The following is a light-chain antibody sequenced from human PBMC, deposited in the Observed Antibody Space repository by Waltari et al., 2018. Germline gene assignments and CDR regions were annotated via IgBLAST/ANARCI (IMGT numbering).Light chain of an antibody. Sequence: EIVLTQSPGTLSLSPGERATLSCRASQSPSIYLAWYQQKPGRAPRLLIYHASSRATGVPDRFSGSGSGTDFSLTISRLEPEDFAVYYCQHYVSLPVTFGQGTKVEIK. CDR3: QHYVSLPVT. CDR2: HAS. V-gene: IGKV3-20*01. CDR1: QSPSIY. J-gene: IGKJ1*01.